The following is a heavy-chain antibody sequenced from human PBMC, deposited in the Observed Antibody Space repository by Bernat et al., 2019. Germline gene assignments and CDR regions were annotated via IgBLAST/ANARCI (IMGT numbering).Heavy chain of an antibody. CDR1: GFTVGDHH. J-gene: IGHJ4*02. V-gene: IGHV3-66*01. D-gene: IGHD2-21*02. Sequence: EVQVVTSGGGLVQPGESLRLSCAASGFTVGDHHMNWVRQAPGKGLEWVAVIYNGGATYYADSVQGRFTISRDSSKNTVYLQMSGLRAEDTAVYYCSGYGGNSVWGQGTLVTVSS. CDR3: SGYGGNSV. CDR2: IYNGGAT.